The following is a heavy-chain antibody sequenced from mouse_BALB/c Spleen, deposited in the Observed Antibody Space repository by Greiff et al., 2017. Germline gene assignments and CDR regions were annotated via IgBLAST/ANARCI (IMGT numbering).Heavy chain of an antibody. V-gene: IGHV8-8*01. J-gene: IGHJ1*01. CDR2: IWWDDVK. Sequence: VMLVESGPGILQPSQTLSLTCSFSGFSLSTSGMGVGWIRQPSGKGLEWLAHIWWDDVKRYNPALKSRLTISKDTSSSQVFLKIASVDTADTATYYCARMEPYYRYDGLGYFDVWGAGTTVTVSS. D-gene: IGHD2-14*01. CDR1: GFSLSTSGMG. CDR3: ARMEPYYRYDGLGYFDV.